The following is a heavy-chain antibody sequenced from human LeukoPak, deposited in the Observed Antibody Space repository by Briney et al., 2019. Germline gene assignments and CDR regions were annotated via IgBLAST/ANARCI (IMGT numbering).Heavy chain of an antibody. Sequence: GGSLRLSCAASGFAFSTYSMNWVRQAPGKGLEWVSYISSSSNTIYYADSVKGRFTISRDNAKNSLYLQMNSLRAEDTAVYYCARVGLTVTADYWGQGTLVTVSS. CDR3: ARVGLTVTADY. CDR2: ISSSSNTI. V-gene: IGHV3-48*01. CDR1: GFAFSTYS. D-gene: IGHD2-21*02. J-gene: IGHJ4*02.